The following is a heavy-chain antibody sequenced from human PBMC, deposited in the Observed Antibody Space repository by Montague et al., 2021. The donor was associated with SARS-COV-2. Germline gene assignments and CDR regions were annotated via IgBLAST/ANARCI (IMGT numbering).Heavy chain of an antibody. D-gene: IGHD3-22*01. Sequence: SLRLSCAASGFTFSSYAMSWVRQAPGKGLEWVSAISGRGGSTYXXXSXDGRFTISRDNSKNTLYLQMNSLRAEDTAVYYCRVGNYYDSSSDYWGQGTLVTVSS. CDR1: GFTFSSYA. J-gene: IGHJ4*02. CDR3: RVGNYYDSSSDY. CDR2: ISGRGGST. V-gene: IGHV3-23*01.